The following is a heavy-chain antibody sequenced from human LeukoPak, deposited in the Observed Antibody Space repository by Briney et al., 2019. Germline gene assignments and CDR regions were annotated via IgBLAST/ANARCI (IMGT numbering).Heavy chain of an antibody. J-gene: IGHJ5*02. CDR3: ARVEAQWVASHWFDP. Sequence: PSETLSLTCTVSGDSINSKSYYWPWIRQPAGKGLEWIGRIYTTSGSTNYNPSLKSRVLISMDTSKNHISLRLNSVTAADTAVYYCARVEAQWVASHWFDPWGQGAQVTVSS. D-gene: IGHD6-19*01. CDR2: IYTTSGST. V-gene: IGHV4-61*02. CDR1: GDSINSKSYY.